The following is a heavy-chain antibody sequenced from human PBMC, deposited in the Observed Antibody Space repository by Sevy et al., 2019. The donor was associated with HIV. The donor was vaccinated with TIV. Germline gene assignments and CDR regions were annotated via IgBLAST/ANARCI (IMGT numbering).Heavy chain of an antibody. CDR2: ISWHDDK. CDR1: GFSMNSNGVA. D-gene: IGHD3-9*01. J-gene: IGHJ4*02. V-gene: IGHV2-5*01. CDR3: AHTNFDILTGPFDY. Sequence: SGPTLVTPTQTLTLTCTFSGFSMNSNGVAVGWIRQPPGKALEWLALISWHDDKRYSPSLKSRLTITKDTSKSQVVLTMTHMDPVDTATYYCAHTNFDILTGPFDYWGQGTLVTVSS.